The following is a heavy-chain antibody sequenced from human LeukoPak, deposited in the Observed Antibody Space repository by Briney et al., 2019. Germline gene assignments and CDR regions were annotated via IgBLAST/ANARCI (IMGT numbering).Heavy chain of an antibody. Sequence: SETLSLTCTVSGGSISSSSYYWGWIRQPPGKGLEWIGSIYYSGSTYYNPSLKSRVTISVYTSKNQFSLKLSSVTAADTAVYYCARVRDGYNRPYFDYWGQGTLVTVSS. J-gene: IGHJ4*02. CDR2: IYYSGST. CDR3: ARVRDGYNRPYFDY. D-gene: IGHD5-24*01. V-gene: IGHV4-39*07. CDR1: GGSISSSSYY.